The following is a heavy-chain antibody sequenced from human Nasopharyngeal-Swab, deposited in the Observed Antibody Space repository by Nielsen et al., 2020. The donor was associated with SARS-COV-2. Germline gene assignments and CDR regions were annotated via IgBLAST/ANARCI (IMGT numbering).Heavy chain of an antibody. CDR1: GGSFSGNY. CDR2: ITHSGST. Sequence: SETLSLTCAVYGGSFSGNYCSWIRQPPGKGLEWIGEITHSGSTNYNPSLTSRVTISVDTSKNQFSLTLSAVTAADTAVYYCASGCSGGSCDLVGFDPWGQGTLVTVSS. D-gene: IGHD2-15*01. J-gene: IGHJ5*02. V-gene: IGHV4-34*01. CDR3: ASGCSGGSCDLVGFDP.